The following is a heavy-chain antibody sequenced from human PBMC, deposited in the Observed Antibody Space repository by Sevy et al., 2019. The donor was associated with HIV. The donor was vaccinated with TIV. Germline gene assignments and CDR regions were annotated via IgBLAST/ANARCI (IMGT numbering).Heavy chain of an antibody. CDR1: GGTFSSYA. CDR3: ARDSGKGGSKFDY. V-gene: IGHV1-69*13. J-gene: IGHJ4*02. D-gene: IGHD3-10*01. CDR2: IIPIFGTA. Sequence: ASVKVSCKASGGTFSSYAISWVRQAPGQGLEWMGGIIPIFGTANYAQKFQGRVTITADESTSTAYMELSSLRSEETAVYYCARDSGKGGSKFDYWGQGTLVTVSS.